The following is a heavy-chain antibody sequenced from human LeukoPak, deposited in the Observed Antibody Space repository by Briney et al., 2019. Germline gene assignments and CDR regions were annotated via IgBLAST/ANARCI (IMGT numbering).Heavy chain of an antibody. D-gene: IGHD5-18*01. V-gene: IGHV3-48*01. J-gene: IGHJ4*02. CDR2: ISSSSNTI. CDR3: ARARGYSYGYSDY. Sequence: GGSLRLSCPASGFTFSSYSMNWVRQAPGKGLEWVAYISSSSNTIDSADSVKGRFTISRDNAKNSLYLQMNSLRAEDTAVYYCARARGYSYGYSDYWGQGTLVTVSS. CDR1: GFTFSSYS.